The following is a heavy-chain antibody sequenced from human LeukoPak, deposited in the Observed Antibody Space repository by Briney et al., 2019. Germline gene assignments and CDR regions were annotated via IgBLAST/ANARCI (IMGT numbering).Heavy chain of an antibody. V-gene: IGHV1-2*02. CDR2: INPNSGGT. J-gene: IGHJ6*02. Sequence: ASVKVSCKTSGYSFTAFYIHWVRQAPGQGLEWLGWINPNSGGTNYAQKFQGRVTMSRDTPIRTVYMELSRLTSDDTAVYFCAREQEWSGYNYYGMDVWGQGTTVTVSS. CDR3: AREQEWSGYNYYGMDV. D-gene: IGHD3-3*01. CDR1: GYSFTAFY.